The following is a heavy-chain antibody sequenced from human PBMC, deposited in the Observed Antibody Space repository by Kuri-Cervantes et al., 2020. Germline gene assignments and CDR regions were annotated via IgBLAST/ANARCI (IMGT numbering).Heavy chain of an antibody. J-gene: IGHJ6*02. V-gene: IGHV1-18*01. D-gene: IGHD6-19*01. CDR1: GYTFTSYA. CDR3: ARLRGVAVAGSDPRIYYYYGMDV. Sequence: ASVKVSCKASGYTFTSYAMNWVRQAPGQGLEWMGWVSAYNGNTNYAQKLQGRVTMTTDTSTSTAYMELRSLRSDDTAVYYCARLRGVAVAGSDPRIYYYYGMDVWGQGTTVTVSS. CDR2: VSAYNGNT.